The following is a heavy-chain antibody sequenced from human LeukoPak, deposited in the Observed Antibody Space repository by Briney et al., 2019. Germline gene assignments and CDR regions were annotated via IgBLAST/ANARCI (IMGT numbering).Heavy chain of an antibody. V-gene: IGHV1-69*04. CDR2: ITPILGIA. D-gene: IGHD3-10*01. J-gene: IGHJ5*02. CDR1: GGTFSSYA. Sequence: EASVKVSCKASGGTFSSYAISWVRQAPGQGLEWMGRITPILGIANYAQKFQGRVTITADKSTSTAYMELSSLRSEDTAVYYCAREALVDGSGSYYTNPWGQGTLVTVSS. CDR3: AREALVDGSGSYYTNP.